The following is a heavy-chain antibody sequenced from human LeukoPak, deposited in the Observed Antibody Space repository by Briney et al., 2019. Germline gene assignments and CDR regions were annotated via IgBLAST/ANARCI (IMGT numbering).Heavy chain of an antibody. CDR2: INHSGST. Sequence: SETLSLTCAVYGGSFSGYYCSWIRQPPGKGLEWIGEINHSGSTNYNPSLKSRVTISVDTSKNQFSLKLSSVTAADTAVYYCAGDMVRGDNNWFDPWGQGTLVTVSS. CDR1: GGSFSGYY. J-gene: IGHJ5*02. CDR3: AGDMVRGDNNWFDP. D-gene: IGHD3-10*01. V-gene: IGHV4-34*01.